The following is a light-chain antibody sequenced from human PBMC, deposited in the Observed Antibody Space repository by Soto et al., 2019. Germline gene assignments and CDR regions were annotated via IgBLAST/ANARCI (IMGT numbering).Light chain of an antibody. V-gene: IGLV1-40*01. CDR3: QSYDSSLSGHV. CDR2: GNS. Sequence: QPVLTQPPSVSGAPGQRVTISCTGSSSNIGAGYDVHWYQQLPGTAPKLLIYGNSNRPSGVPDRFSGSKSGTSASLAITGLQAEDEADDYCQSYDSSLSGHVFGTGTKVTVL. CDR1: SSNIGAGYD. J-gene: IGLJ1*01.